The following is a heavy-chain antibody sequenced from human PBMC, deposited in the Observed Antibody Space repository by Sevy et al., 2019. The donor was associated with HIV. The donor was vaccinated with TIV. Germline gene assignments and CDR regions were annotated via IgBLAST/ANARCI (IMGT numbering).Heavy chain of an antibody. Sequence: SETLSLTCTVSGASISSSGYYWGWIRQPPGKGLEWIASIRYSGSTYYNPSLRSRVTISADASKNQFSLKLDSVTAADTAVYYCAGPILTYRSGWSYYDHWGQGTVVTVSS. CDR3: AGPILTYRSGWSYYDH. D-gene: IGHD6-19*01. J-gene: IGHJ4*02. CDR1: GASISSSGYY. CDR2: IRYSGST. V-gene: IGHV4-39*01.